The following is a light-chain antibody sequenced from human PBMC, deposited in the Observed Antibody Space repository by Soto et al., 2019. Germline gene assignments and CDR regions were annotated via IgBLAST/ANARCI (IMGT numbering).Light chain of an antibody. CDR2: EVN. Sequence: SRTDASSRSVSPGHAITISCTGTSSDIGAYDYVSWFQQHPGKAPKLMISEVNNRPSGVSNRFSGSKSGNTAYLTISGLQVEDEDEYFCFSFKTKSTPVLGNGKKVPVL. CDR1: SSDIGAYDY. CDR3: FSFKTKSTPV. J-gene: IGLJ1*01. V-gene: IGLV2-14*01.